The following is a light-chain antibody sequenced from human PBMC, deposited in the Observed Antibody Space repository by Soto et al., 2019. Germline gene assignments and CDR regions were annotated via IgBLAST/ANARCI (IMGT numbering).Light chain of an antibody. Sequence: QSVLTQAPSVSGTPGQRVTISCSGSSSNSGSNYVYWYQQLPTTAPKLLIHSNNQRPSGVPDRFSGPKSGTSASLAISGLRSEDGAEFYCAAWDGNLTGWVFGGGTQLTVL. CDR1: SSNSGSNY. CDR3: AAWDGNLTGWV. CDR2: SNN. J-gene: IGLJ3*02. V-gene: IGLV1-47*02.